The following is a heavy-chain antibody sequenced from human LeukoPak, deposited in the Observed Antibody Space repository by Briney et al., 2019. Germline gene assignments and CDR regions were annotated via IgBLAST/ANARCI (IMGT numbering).Heavy chain of an antibody. CDR3: ASRSGFTSVFPFDY. V-gene: IGHV1-69*05. J-gene: IGHJ4*02. CDR1: GGTFSSYA. CDR2: IIPIFGTA. Sequence: PVKVSCKASGGTFSSYAISWVRQAPGQGLEWMGRIIPIFGTANYAQKFQGRVTITTDESTSTAYMELSSLRSEDTAVYYCASRSGFTSVFPFDYWGQGTLVTVSS. D-gene: IGHD3-10*01.